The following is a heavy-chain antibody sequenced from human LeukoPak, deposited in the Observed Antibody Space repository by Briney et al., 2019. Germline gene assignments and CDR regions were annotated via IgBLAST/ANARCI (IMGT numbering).Heavy chain of an antibody. J-gene: IGHJ6*02. D-gene: IGHD3-22*01. CDR3: ARGPSITMIVVDKYYYYGMDV. Sequence: SQTLSLTCAVSGGSISSGGYSWIWLRQPPGKGLDWIGYIYHSGSTYYNPSLKSRVTISVDRSKNQFSLKLSSVTAADTAVYYCARGPSITMIVVDKYYYYGMDVWGQGTTVTVSS. CDR1: GGSISSGGYS. CDR2: IYHSGST. V-gene: IGHV4-30-2*01.